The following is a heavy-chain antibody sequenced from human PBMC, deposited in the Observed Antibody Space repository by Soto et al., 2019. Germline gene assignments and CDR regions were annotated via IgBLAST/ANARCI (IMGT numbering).Heavy chain of an antibody. CDR1: GFTVSSSY. J-gene: IGHJ4*02. CDR3: AKDSISDRETFNFDS. D-gene: IGHD1-26*01. V-gene: IGHV3-66*01. Sequence: GGSLRLSCAASGFTVSSSYMSWVRQAPGKGLEWVSVIYSGGNTYYADSVKGRFTISRDNSKNTLFLQMNSLRAEDTAFYYCAKDSISDRETFNFDSWGQGTLVTVSS. CDR2: IYSGGNT.